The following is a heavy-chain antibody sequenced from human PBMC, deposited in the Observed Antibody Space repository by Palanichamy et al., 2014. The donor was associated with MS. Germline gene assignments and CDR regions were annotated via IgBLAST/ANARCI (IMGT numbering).Heavy chain of an antibody. CDR1: GITFSAHW. CDR3: AGGTGWILDH. V-gene: IGHV3-7*01. Sequence: EVQLVESGGGLVQPGGSLRLSCATSGITFSAHWMMWVRQAPGKGLEWVAHVRGDGSQKQYLDSVKGRFTISRDNAKNSVYLQMNSLRVDDTADYYCAGGTGWILDHWGQGSRVIVSS. CDR2: VRGDGSQK. J-gene: IGHJ5*02. D-gene: IGHD5-18*01.